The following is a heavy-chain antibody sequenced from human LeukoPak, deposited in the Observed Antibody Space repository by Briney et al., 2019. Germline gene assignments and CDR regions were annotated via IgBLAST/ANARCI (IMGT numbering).Heavy chain of an antibody. J-gene: IGHJ4*02. V-gene: IGHV1-2*06. CDR3: ARDFTYYDFWSGYYWHYFDY. Sequence: ASVKVSCKASGYTFTAYYMYWVRQAPGQGLECMGRINPNSGGTNYAQKLQGRVTMTTDTSTSTAYMELRSLRSDDTAVYYCARDFTYYDFWSGYYWHYFDYWGQGTLVTVSS. D-gene: IGHD3-3*01. CDR2: INPNSGGT. CDR1: GYTFTAYY.